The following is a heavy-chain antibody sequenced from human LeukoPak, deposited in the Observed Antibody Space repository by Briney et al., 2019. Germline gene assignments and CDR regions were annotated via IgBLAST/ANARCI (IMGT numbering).Heavy chain of an antibody. CDR1: GFTFSSYG. Sequence: GGSLRLSCAASGFTFSSYGMHWVRQAPGKGLEWVAVIWYDGSNKYYADSVKGRFTISRDNSKNTLYLQMNSLRAEDTAVYYCASGREGSPLSRYCSGGSCPPFGMDVWGQGTTVTVSS. D-gene: IGHD2-15*01. CDR2: IWYDGSNK. V-gene: IGHV3-33*01. CDR3: ASGREGSPLSRYCSGGSCPPFGMDV. J-gene: IGHJ6*02.